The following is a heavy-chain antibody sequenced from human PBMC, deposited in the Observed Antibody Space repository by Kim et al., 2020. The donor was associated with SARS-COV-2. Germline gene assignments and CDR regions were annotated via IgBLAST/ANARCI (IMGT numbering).Heavy chain of an antibody. CDR1: GGSISSSSYY. J-gene: IGHJ5*02. Sequence: SETLSLTCTVSGGSISSSSYYWGWIRQPPGKGLEWIGSIYYSGSTYYNPSLKSRVTISVDTSKNQFSLKLSSVTAADTAVYYCARHRAAGYSYGPNWFDPWGQGTLVTVSS. D-gene: IGHD5-18*01. V-gene: IGHV4-39*01. CDR2: IYYSGST. CDR3: ARHRAAGYSYGPNWFDP.